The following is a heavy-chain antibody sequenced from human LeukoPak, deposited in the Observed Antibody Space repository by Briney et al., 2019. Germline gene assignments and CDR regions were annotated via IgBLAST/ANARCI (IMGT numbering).Heavy chain of an antibody. V-gene: IGHV1-69*13. J-gene: IGHJ6*03. Sequence: AAVKVSCKASGGTFSSYAISWVRQAPGQGLEWMGGIIPIFGTANYAQKFQGRVTITADESTSTAYMELSSLRSEDTAVYYCARGKGAPADPYYYYYYYMDVWGKGTTVTVSS. CDR2: IIPIFGTA. CDR3: ARGKGAPADPYYYYYYYMDV. D-gene: IGHD1-14*01. CDR1: GGTFSSYA.